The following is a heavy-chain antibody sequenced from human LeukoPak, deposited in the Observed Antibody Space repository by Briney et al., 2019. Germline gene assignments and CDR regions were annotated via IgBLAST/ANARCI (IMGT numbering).Heavy chain of an antibody. V-gene: IGHV3-23*01. Sequence: GGSLRLSCAASGFSLSDAWMSWVRQAPGKGLEWVSVISGSGGSTYYADSVKGRFTISRDNSKNTLYLQMNSLRAEDTAVYYCAKDLGYCSSTSCYAVDYWGQGTLVTVSS. CDR2: ISGSGGST. D-gene: IGHD2-2*01. J-gene: IGHJ4*02. CDR1: GFSLSDAW. CDR3: AKDLGYCSSTSCYAVDY.